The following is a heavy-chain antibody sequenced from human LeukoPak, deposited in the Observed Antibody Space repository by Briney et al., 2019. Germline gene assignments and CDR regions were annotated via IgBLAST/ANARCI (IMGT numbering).Heavy chain of an antibody. CDR3: AQEHFDTSGYYSRFDN. Sequence: GGALRLSSAAAGFTFSRHAMSLVRQAPGKGVGWVASSAGSGGSTHYADSVKGRFTISRDNSQNTVYLHMNSLRADDTAVYYCAQEHFDTSGYYSRFDNWGQGILVTVSS. CDR2: SAGSGGST. CDR1: GFTFSRHA. D-gene: IGHD3-22*01. J-gene: IGHJ4*02. V-gene: IGHV3-23*01.